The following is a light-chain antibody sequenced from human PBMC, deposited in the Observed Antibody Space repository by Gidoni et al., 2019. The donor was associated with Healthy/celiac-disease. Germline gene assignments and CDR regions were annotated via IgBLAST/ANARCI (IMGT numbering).Light chain of an antibody. CDR3: QQLNSYPVT. V-gene: IGKV1-9*01. CDR1: QGISSY. J-gene: IGKJ1*01. CDR2: AAS. Sequence: IQLTQSPSSLSASVGDRVTITCRASQGISSYLAWYQQKPGKAPKLLIYAASTLQSGVPSRFSGSGSGTEFTLTISSLQPEDFAIYYCQQLNSYPVTFGEGTKVEIK.